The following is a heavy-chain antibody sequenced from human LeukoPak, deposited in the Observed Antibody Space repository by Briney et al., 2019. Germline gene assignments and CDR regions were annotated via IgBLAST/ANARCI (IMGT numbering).Heavy chain of an antibody. CDR2: IYYSGST. CDR1: GGSISSSSYY. D-gene: IGHD3-22*01. CDR3: ARSSGVEYQLLQYYYDSSGYYLDAFDI. J-gene: IGHJ3*02. V-gene: IGHV4-39*07. Sequence: PSETLSLTCTVSGGSISSSSYYWGWIRQPPGKGLEWIGSIYYSGSTYYNPSLKSRVTISVDTSKNQFSLKLSSVTAADTAVYYCARSSGVEYQLLQYYYDSSGYYLDAFDIWGQGTMVTVSS.